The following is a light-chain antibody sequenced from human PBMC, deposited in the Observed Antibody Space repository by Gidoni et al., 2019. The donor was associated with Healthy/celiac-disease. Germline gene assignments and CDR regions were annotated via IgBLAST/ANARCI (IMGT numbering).Light chain of an antibody. CDR1: SSDVWSYNL. J-gene: IGLJ2*01. CDR2: EVS. V-gene: IGLV2-23*02. CDR3: CSYAGSSTFV. Sequence: QSALTQPASVSGSPGKSITISCTGTSSDVWSYNLVSWYQQHPGKAPKRMIYEVSKRPSGVSNRFSGSKSGNTASLTISGLQAEDEADYYCCSYAGSSTFVFGGGTKLTVL.